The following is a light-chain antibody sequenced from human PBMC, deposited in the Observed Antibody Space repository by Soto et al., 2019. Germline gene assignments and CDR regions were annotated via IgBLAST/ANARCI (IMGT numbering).Light chain of an antibody. CDR1: QSVSISY. V-gene: IGKV3-20*01. Sequence: EIVLTQSPGTLSLSQGERATLSCRASQSVSISYLAWYQQKPGQAPRLLIYDASSRATGIPDRFSGSGSGTDFTLTISRLEPEDFAVYYCQQYGSSPYTFGQGTKLEIK. CDR3: QQYGSSPYT. J-gene: IGKJ2*01. CDR2: DAS.